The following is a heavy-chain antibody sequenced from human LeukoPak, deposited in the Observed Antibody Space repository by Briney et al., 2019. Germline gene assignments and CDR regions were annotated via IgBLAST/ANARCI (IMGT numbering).Heavy chain of an antibody. Sequence: GRSLRLSCAASGFTFSSYGMHWVRQAPGKGLEWVSYISSSGSTIYYADSVKGRFTISRDNAKNSLYLQMSSLRAEDTAVYYCARGYTSSLDYWGQGTLVTVSS. CDR1: GFTFSSYG. D-gene: IGHD3-16*02. CDR2: ISSSGSTI. CDR3: ARGYTSSLDY. V-gene: IGHV3-48*04. J-gene: IGHJ4*02.